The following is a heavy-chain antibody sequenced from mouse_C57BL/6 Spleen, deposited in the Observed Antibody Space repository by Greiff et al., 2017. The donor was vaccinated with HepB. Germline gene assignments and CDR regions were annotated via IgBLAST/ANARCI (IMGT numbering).Heavy chain of an antibody. D-gene: IGHD1-1*01. CDR3: ARGVLRYYFDY. Sequence: VQLQESGAELMKPGASVKLSCKATGYTFTGYWIEWVKQRPGHGLEWIGEILPGSGSTNYNQKFKGKSTLTVDKSSSTAYMQLSSLTSEDSAVYYCARGVLRYYFDYWGQGTTLTVSS. J-gene: IGHJ2*01. CDR1: GYTFTGYW. V-gene: IGHV1-9*01. CDR2: ILPGSGST.